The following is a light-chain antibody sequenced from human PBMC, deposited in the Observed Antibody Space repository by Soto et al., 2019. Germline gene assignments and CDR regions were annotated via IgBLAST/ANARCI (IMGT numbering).Light chain of an antibody. Sequence: QSALTQSRPVSGSPGQSVTISCTGTSSDVGGYNHVSWYQRHPGKAPKVLIYDVTKRPSGVPDRFSGSKSGNTASLTISGLQAEDEADYYCCSFTGSDTYWVFGGGTKVTVL. CDR3: CSFTGSDTYWV. V-gene: IGLV2-11*01. CDR1: SSDVGGYNH. J-gene: IGLJ3*02. CDR2: DVT.